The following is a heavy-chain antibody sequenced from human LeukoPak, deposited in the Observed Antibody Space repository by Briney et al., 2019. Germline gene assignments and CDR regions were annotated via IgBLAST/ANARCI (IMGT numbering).Heavy chain of an antibody. Sequence: SVKVSCKASGGTFSSYAISWVRQAPGQGLEWMGGIIPIFGTANYAQKFQGRVTITADKSTSTAYMELSSLRSEDTAVYYCARASRIAAAGIYYYMDVWGKGTTVTVSS. CDR3: ARASRIAAAGIYYYMDV. D-gene: IGHD6-13*01. CDR2: IIPIFGTA. J-gene: IGHJ6*03. V-gene: IGHV1-69*06. CDR1: GGTFSSYA.